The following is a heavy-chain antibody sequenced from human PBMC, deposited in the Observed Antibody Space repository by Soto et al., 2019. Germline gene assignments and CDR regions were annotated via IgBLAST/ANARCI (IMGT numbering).Heavy chain of an antibody. J-gene: IGHJ4*02. CDR3: ALLPGIAAAGSIDY. Sequence: GGSLRLSCAASGFTFSSYSMNWVRQAPGKGLEWVSYISSSSSTIYYADSVKGRFTISRDNAKNSLYLQMNSLRAEDTAVYYCALLPGIAAAGSIDYWGQGTLVTVSS. V-gene: IGHV3-48*01. CDR2: ISSSSSTI. CDR1: GFTFSSYS. D-gene: IGHD6-13*01.